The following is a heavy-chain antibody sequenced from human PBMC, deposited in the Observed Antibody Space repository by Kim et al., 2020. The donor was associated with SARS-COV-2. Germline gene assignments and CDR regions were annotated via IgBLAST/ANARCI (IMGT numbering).Heavy chain of an antibody. J-gene: IGHJ4*02. CDR3: AKADSSYSGAFPFDY. CDR1: GFTFSSYA. CDR2: IYSGGSST. V-gene: IGHV3-23*03. Sequence: GGSLRLSCAASGFTFSSYAMSWVRQAPGKGLEWVSVIYSGGSSTYYADSVKGRFTISRDNSKNTLYLQMNSLRAEDTAVYYCAKADSSYSGAFPFDYWGQGTLVTVSS. D-gene: IGHD2-21*01.